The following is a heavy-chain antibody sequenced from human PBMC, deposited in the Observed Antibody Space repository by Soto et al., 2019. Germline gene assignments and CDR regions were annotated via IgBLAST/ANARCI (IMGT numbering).Heavy chain of an antibody. CDR3: ARYRREAVAGYTLDN. J-gene: IGHJ4*02. D-gene: IGHD6-13*01. Sequence: SETLSLSCTVSGGCIRSNQWTWIRQAPGKGLEWIGYVYNSGSTNYNPSLKSRVTISEDTSKSQFSLKVNYMTAADTAVYYCARYRREAVAGYTLDNWGQGILVTVSS. CDR2: VYNSGST. CDR1: GGCIRSNQ. V-gene: IGHV4-59*01.